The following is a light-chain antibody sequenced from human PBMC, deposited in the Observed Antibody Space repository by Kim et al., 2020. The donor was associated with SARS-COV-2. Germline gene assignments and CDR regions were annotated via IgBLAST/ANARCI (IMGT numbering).Light chain of an antibody. CDR1: QSIRSSY. CDR3: QQYGSSPQT. CDR2: DTS. J-gene: IGKJ1*01. V-gene: IGKV3D-20*01. Sequence: EIVLTQSPVTLSLSPGESATLSCGASQSIRSSYLAWYQQRPGLAPRLLIYDTSTRATGIPDRFSGSGSGTDFTLTISRLEPEDFAVYYCQQYGSSPQTFGPGTKVDIK.